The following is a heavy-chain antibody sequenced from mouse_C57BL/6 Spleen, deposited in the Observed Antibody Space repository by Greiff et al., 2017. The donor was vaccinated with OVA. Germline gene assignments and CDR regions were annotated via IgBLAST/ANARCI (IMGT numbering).Heavy chain of an antibody. Sequence: QVHVKQPGAELVKPGASVKVSCKASGYTFTSYWMHWVKQRPGQGLEWIGRIHPSDSDTNYNQKFKGKATLTVDKSSSTAYMQLSSLTSEDSAVYYCARRGSSYPYAMDYWGQGTSVTVSS. V-gene: IGHV1-74*01. CDR2: IHPSDSDT. CDR3: ARRGSSYPYAMDY. D-gene: IGHD1-1*01. CDR1: GYTFTSYW. J-gene: IGHJ4*01.